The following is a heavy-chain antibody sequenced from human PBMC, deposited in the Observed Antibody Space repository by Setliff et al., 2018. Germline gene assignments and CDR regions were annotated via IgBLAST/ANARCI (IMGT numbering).Heavy chain of an antibody. D-gene: IGHD3-22*01. J-gene: IGHJ6*03. CDR3: ARRPYQHYDSSGYSVNYYMDV. Sequence: KPSETLYLTCIVSGASINSSTFFWGWIRQPPGKGLEWIGSIYYSGTTYYNPSVRSRVTISVDTSKNQFSLKLSSVTAADTAVYFCARRPYQHYDSSGYSVNYYMDVWGKGTTVTVSS. CDR2: IYYSGTT. CDR1: GASINSSTFF. V-gene: IGHV4-39*01.